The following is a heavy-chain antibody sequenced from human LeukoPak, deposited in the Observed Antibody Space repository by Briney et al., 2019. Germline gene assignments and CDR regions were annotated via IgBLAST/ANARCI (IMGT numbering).Heavy chain of an antibody. Sequence: GGSLRLSCAASGFTFSSYGMHWVRQAPGKGLEWVAFIRYDGSNKYYADSVKGRFTISRDNSKNTLYLQVNSLRAEDTAVYYCARYHYGSLYFDNWGQGTLVTVSS. CDR1: GFTFSSYG. CDR2: IRYDGSNK. J-gene: IGHJ4*02. D-gene: IGHD4-17*01. CDR3: ARYHYGSLYFDN. V-gene: IGHV3-30*02.